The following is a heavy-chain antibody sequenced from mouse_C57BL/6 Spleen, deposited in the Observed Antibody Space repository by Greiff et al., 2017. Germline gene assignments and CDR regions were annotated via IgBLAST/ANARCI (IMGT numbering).Heavy chain of an antibody. V-gene: IGHV1-22*01. CDR2: INPNNGGT. J-gene: IGHJ3*01. D-gene: IGHD4-1*01. Sequence: VQLQQSGPELVKPGASVKMSCKASGYTFTDYNMHWVKQSHGKSLEWIGYINPNNGGTSYNQKFKGKATLTVNKSSSTAYMELRSLTSEDSAVYYCAKLTGTSWFAYWGQGTLVTVSA. CDR1: GYTFTDYN. CDR3: AKLTGTSWFAY.